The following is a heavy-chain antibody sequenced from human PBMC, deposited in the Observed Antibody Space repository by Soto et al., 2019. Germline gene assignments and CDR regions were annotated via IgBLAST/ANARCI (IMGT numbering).Heavy chain of an antibody. Sequence: EVQLVESGGGLVQPGGSLRLSCAASGFTVSSNYMSWVRQAPGKGLEWVSVIYSGGSTYYADSVKGRFTISRDNSKNTLYLQMNSLRAEDTAVYYCARTPTYYDYKWGSYRFDWYFDLWGSGTLVTVSS. J-gene: IGHJ2*01. CDR3: ARTPTYYDYKWGSYRFDWYFDL. D-gene: IGHD3-16*02. V-gene: IGHV3-66*01. CDR2: IYSGGST. CDR1: GFTVSSNY.